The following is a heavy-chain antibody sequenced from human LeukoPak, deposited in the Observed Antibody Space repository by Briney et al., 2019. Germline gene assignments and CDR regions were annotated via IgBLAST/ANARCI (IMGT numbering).Heavy chain of an antibody. Sequence: GGSLRLSCAASGFTVSTNYMSWVRQAPGKGLEWVSIIYSGGSTYYADSVKGRPTISRDNSKNTLYLQMNSLRADDTARYYCARSAARLRYYYAMDVWGQGTTVTVCS. V-gene: IGHV3-53*01. D-gene: IGHD6-6*01. CDR1: GFTVSTNY. J-gene: IGHJ6*02. CDR2: IYSGGST. CDR3: ARSAARLRYYYAMDV.